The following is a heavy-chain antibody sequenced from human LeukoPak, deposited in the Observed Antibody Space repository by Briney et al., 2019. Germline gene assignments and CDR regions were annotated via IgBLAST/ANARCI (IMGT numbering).Heavy chain of an antibody. D-gene: IGHD3-3*01. CDR2: IKSKTDGGTT. CDR1: GFTVSSNY. V-gene: IGHV3-15*01. CDR3: TPDYDFWSGPPGFDP. J-gene: IGHJ5*02. Sequence: PGGSLRLSCAASGFTVSSNYMSWVRQAPGKGLEWVGRIKSKTDGGTTDYAAPVKGRFTISRDDSKNTLCLQMNSLKTEDTAVYYCTPDYDFWSGPPGFDPWGQGTLVTVSS.